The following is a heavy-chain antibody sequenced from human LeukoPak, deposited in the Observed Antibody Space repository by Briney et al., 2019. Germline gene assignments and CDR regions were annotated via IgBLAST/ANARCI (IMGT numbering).Heavy chain of an antibody. CDR3: ARDPHYYGSGSYYNEGGY. J-gene: IGHJ4*02. V-gene: IGHV3-53*01. CDR2: IYSGGST. Sequence: PGGSLRLSCAASGFTVSSTYMSWVRQAPGKGLEWVSVIYSGGSTYYADSVKGRFTISRDNSKNTLYLQMNSLRAEDTAVYYCARDPHYYGSGSYYNEGGYWGQGTLVTVSS. D-gene: IGHD3-10*01. CDR1: GFTVSSTY.